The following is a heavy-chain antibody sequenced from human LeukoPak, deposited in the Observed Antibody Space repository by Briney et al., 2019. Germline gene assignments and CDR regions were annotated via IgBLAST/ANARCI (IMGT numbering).Heavy chain of an antibody. Sequence: GESLQISCKGSGYSFTSYWIGWVRQMPGKGLEWMGVIYPGDSDTRYSPSFQGQVTISADKSISTAYLQWSSLKASDTAMYYCARHRRARFDPFDIWGQGTMVTVSS. CDR1: GYSFTSYW. D-gene: IGHD3-3*01. J-gene: IGHJ3*02. CDR2: IYPGDSDT. V-gene: IGHV5-51*01. CDR3: ARHRRARFDPFDI.